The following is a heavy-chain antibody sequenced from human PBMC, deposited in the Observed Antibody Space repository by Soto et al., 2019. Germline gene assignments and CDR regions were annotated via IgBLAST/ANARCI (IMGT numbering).Heavy chain of an antibody. J-gene: IGHJ5*02. D-gene: IGHD6-6*01. CDR1: GFTFSSYA. CDR3: AKAEYSSSAARPPFDP. CDR2: ISGVGGST. Sequence: PGGSLRLSCAASGFTFSSYAMSWVRQAPGEGLEWVSDISGVGGSTYYADSVKGRFTISRDNSKNTLYLQMNSVRTEDTAVYYCAKAEYSSSAARPPFDPWGQGTLVTVSS. V-gene: IGHV3-23*01.